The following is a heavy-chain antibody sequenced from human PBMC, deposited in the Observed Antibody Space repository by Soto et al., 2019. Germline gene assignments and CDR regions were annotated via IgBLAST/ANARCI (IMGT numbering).Heavy chain of an antibody. CDR1: GGSISSYY. J-gene: IGHJ1*01. V-gene: IGHV4-59*01. CDR2: IYYSGST. D-gene: IGHD6-19*01. CDR3: ARVDSSGWSKYFQH. Sequence: QVQLQESGPGLVKPSETLSLTCTVSGGSISSYYWSWIRQPPGKGLEWIGYIYYSGSTNYNPSLKSRVTISVDPSKNQFSLKLSSVTAADTAVYYCARVDSSGWSKYFQHWGQGTLVTVSS.